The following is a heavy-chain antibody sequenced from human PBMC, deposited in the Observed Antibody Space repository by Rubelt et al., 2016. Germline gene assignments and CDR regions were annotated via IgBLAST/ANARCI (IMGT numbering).Heavy chain of an antibody. Sequence: QVQLVQSGAEVKKPGSSVKVSCKASGGTFSSYAISWVRQAPGQGLEWMGGIIPIFGTANYAQKFQGRVTITADESTSTAYMERSSLRSEDRAVYYCARGLSVLAECSLYHFDYWGQGTLVTVSS. CDR1: GGTFSSYA. CDR2: IIPIFGTA. V-gene: IGHV1-69*01. D-gene: IGHD3-3*01. CDR3: ARGLSVLAECSLYHFDY. J-gene: IGHJ4*02.